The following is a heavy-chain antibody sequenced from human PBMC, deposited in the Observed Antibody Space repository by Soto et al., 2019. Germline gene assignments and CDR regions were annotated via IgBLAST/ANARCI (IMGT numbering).Heavy chain of an antibody. CDR2: ITPISGTT. V-gene: IGHV1-69*01. CDR1: GGTFRSYA. CDR3: ARAGT. J-gene: IGHJ5*02. Sequence: QVQLVQSGAEVKKPGSSMKVSCKVSGGTFRSYAINWVRQAPGQGPEWMGGITPISGTTNYAQKFQGRVTITADESTNTAYMDLSSLRSDDTAVYYCARAGTWGQGSPVTVSS.